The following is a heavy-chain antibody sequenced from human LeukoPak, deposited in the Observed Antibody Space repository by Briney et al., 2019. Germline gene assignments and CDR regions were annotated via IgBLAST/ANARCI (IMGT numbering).Heavy chain of an antibody. D-gene: IGHD6-19*01. Sequence: SQTLSLTCAISGDTVSSNSAAWNWIRQSPSRGLEWLGRTYYRSKWYDDYAVSVKSRITINPDTSKNQFSLQLNSVTPEDTAVYYCARGSVLRSGWFFDYWGQGTLVTVSS. CDR1: GDTVSSNSAA. J-gene: IGHJ4*02. CDR3: ARGSVLRSGWFFDY. V-gene: IGHV6-1*01. CDR2: TYYRSKWYD.